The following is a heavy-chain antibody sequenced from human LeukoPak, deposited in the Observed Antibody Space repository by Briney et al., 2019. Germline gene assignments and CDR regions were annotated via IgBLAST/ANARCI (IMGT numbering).Heavy chain of an antibody. CDR2: IYHTGIT. CDR1: GGSISSNNW. V-gene: IGHV4-4*02. Sequence: PSETLSLTCAVSGGSISSNNWWSWVRQPPGKGLEWIGEIYHTGITNYNPSLKSRVTISVDKSKNQLPLKLSSVTAADTAVYYCARGRTYYYDSSGYWPIYYFDYWGQGTLVTVSS. D-gene: IGHD3-22*01. J-gene: IGHJ4*02. CDR3: ARGRTYYYDSSGYWPIYYFDY.